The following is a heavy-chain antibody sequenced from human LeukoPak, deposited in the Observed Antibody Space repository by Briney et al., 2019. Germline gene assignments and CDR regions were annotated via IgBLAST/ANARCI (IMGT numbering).Heavy chain of an antibody. Sequence: SETLSLTCTVSGGSISSYYWSWIRQPAGKGLEWIGRIYTSGSTNYNPSLKSRVTMSVDTSKNQFSLKLSSVTAADTAVYYCARDPFYRGSSPSGMDVWGQGTTVTVSS. J-gene: IGHJ6*02. CDR1: GGSISSYY. CDR2: IYTSGST. V-gene: IGHV4-4*07. CDR3: ARDPFYRGSSPSGMDV. D-gene: IGHD2-15*01.